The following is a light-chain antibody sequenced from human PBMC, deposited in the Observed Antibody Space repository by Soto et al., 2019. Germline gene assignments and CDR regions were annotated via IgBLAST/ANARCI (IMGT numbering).Light chain of an antibody. CDR3: SSYTSSSTLRV. Sequence: LAQPASVSGSPGQSITISCTGTSSDFGGYNYVSWYQQHPGKAPKLMIYDVSNRPSGVSNRFSGSKSGNTASLTISGLQAEDEADYYCSSYTSSSTLRVFGTGTKSPS. J-gene: IGLJ1*01. CDR2: DVS. CDR1: SSDFGGYNY. V-gene: IGLV2-14*01.